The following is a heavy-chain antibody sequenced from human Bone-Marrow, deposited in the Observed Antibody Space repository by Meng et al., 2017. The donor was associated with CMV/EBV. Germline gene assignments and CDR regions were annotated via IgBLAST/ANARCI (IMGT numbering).Heavy chain of an antibody. Sequence: VQLGQSGSELKTPGASVQVSCQASAYTFTNYDMKWVRQAPGQGLEWMGWINTITGDPTYAQGFTGRFVFSLDTSVSTAYLQISSLKTDDTAVYYCARGSLEADEDPGWGQGTLVTVSS. V-gene: IGHV7-4-1*02. J-gene: IGHJ4*02. CDR1: AYTFTNYD. D-gene: IGHD6-13*01. CDR3: ARGSLEADEDPG. CDR2: INTITGDP.